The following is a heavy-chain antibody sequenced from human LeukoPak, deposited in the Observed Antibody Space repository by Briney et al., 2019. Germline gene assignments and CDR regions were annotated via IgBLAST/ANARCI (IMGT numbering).Heavy chain of an antibody. CDR3: ARDEDTAMVRGFTDY. CDR1: GFTFSSYA. CDR2: ISGSGGST. V-gene: IGHV3-23*01. Sequence: GGSLRLSCAASGFTFSSYAMSWVRQAPGKGLEWVSAISGSGGSTYYADSVKGRFTISRDNAKNSLYLQMNSLRAEDTAVYYCARDEDTAMVRGFTDYWGQGTLVTVSS. D-gene: IGHD5-18*01. J-gene: IGHJ4*02.